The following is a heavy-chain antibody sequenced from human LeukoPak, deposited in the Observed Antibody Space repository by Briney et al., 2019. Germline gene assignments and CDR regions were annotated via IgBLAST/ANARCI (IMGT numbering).Heavy chain of an antibody. Sequence: SETLSLTCTVSGGSISSGGYYWRWLRQHPGKGLEWIGYIYYSGSTYYNQSLKSRVTISVDTSKNQFSLKLSSVTAADTAVYYCATESHQYGGNYYYYYMDVWGKGTTVTVSS. CDR2: IYYSGST. V-gene: IGHV4-31*03. D-gene: IGHD4-23*01. J-gene: IGHJ6*03. CDR3: ATESHQYGGNYYYYYMDV. CDR1: GGSISSGGYY.